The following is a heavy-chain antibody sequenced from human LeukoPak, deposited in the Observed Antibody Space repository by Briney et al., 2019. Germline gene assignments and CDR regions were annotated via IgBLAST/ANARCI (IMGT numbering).Heavy chain of an antibody. CDR1: GGSISSGGYY. V-gene: IGHV4-30-2*01. Sequence: SETLSLTCTVSGGSISSGGYYWSWIRQPPGKGLEWIGYIYHSGSTYYNPSLKSRVTISVDRSKNQFSLKLSSVTAADTAVYYCARSPAVSGSHFDYWGQGTLVTVSS. D-gene: IGHD1-26*01. CDR3: ARSPAVSGSHFDY. CDR2: IYHSGST. J-gene: IGHJ4*02.